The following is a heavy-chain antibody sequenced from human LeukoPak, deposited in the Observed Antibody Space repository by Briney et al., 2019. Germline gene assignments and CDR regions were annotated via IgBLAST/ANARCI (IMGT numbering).Heavy chain of an antibody. CDR3: ARDFDY. V-gene: IGHV1-18*04. J-gene: IGHJ4*02. CDR1: GYTFTSYG. CDR2: ISAYNGNT. Sequence: PSVKVLCKAYGYTFTSYGISCVRQAPRQGLEWMGWISAYNGNTNYAQKLQGRVTMSTDTSTSTAYMELRSLRSDDTAVYYCARDFDYWGQGTLVTVSS.